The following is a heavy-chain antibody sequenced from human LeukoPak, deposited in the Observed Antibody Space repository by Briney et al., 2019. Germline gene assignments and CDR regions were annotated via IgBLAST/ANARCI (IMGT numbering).Heavy chain of an antibody. CDR1: GFTFSSYG. D-gene: IGHD3-10*01. CDR3: ARDGLPWFGELLYYFDY. CDR2: IWYDGSNK. J-gene: IGHJ4*02. Sequence: GGSLRLSCAASGFTFSSYGMHWVRQAPGKGLEWVAVIWYDGSNKYYADSVKGRFTISRDNSKNTLYLQMNSLRAEDTAVYYCARDGLPWFGELLYYFDYWGQGTLVTVSS. V-gene: IGHV3-33*01.